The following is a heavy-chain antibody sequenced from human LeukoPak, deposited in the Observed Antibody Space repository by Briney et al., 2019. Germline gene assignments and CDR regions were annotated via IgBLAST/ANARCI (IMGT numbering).Heavy chain of an antibody. CDR3: ARVSPYSNHYYYYYYMDV. CDR1: GGSISSGSYY. D-gene: IGHD4-11*01. Sequence: KPSETLSLTCTVSGGSISSGSYYWGWIRQPPGKGLEWIGSIYYSGSTYYNPSLKSRVTISVDTSKNQFSLKLSSVTAADTAVYYCARVSPYSNHYYYYYYMDVWGKGTTVTVSS. V-gene: IGHV4-39*07. J-gene: IGHJ6*03. CDR2: IYYSGST.